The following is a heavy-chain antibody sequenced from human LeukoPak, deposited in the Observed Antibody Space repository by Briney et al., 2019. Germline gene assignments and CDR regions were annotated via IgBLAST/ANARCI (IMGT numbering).Heavy chain of an antibody. CDR2: IYYSGST. Sequence: SETLSLTCTVSGGSISSSSYYWGWIRQPPGKGLEWIGSIYYSGSTYYNPSLKSRVTISVDTSKNRFSLKLGSVTAADAAVYYCARESCSSTSCYTGFDYWGQGTLVTVSS. J-gene: IGHJ4*02. V-gene: IGHV4-39*07. CDR3: ARESCSSTSCYTGFDY. CDR1: GGSISSSSYY. D-gene: IGHD2-2*02.